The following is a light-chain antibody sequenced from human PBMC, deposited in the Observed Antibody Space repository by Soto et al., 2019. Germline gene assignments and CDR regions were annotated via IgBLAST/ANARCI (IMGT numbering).Light chain of an antibody. Sequence: EIVLTQSPGTLSLSPGERATLSCRASQSVSSSYLAWYQQKSGQAPRLLIYGASSRATGIPDRFSGSGSGTDVTLTISRLEPEDFAVYYCQQYGSSPRGTFGQGTKLEIK. V-gene: IGKV3-20*01. CDR2: GAS. J-gene: IGKJ2*01. CDR3: QQYGSSPRGT. CDR1: QSVSSSY.